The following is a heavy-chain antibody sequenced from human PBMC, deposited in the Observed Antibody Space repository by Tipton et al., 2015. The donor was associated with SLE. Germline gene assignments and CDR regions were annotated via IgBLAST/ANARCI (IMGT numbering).Heavy chain of an antibody. CDR3: AKGPLESALDI. D-gene: IGHD1-1*01. CDR2: IFYDGSKK. V-gene: IGHV3-33*06. Sequence: RSLRLSCAASGFTFSSYGMHWVRQAPGKGLEWVAFIFYDGSKKSYADSVKGRSTISRDNARDTLYLDMNSLRPDDTAVYFCAKGPLESALDIWGQGTVVAVS. J-gene: IGHJ3*02. CDR1: GFTFSSYG.